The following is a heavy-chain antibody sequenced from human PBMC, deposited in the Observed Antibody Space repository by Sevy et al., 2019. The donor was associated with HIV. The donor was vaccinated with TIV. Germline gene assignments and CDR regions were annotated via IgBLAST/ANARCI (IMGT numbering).Heavy chain of an antibody. Sequence: GWSLRLSCAASRFTFRTYAFHWVRQTPGRGLEWIGLISSNGDNAFYANSVRGRFTISRDNSMNTLYLQMTSLTPDDTAVYYCARGPEWELTSFLSHWGHGTLVTVSS. CDR2: ISSNGDNA. V-gene: IGHV3-30-3*01. J-gene: IGHJ4*01. D-gene: IGHD1-26*01. CDR3: ARGPEWELTSFLSH. CDR1: RFTFRTYA.